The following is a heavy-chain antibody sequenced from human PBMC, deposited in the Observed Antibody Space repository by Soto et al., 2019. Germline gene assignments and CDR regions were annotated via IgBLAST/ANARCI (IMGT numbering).Heavy chain of an antibody. CDR1: GFTFSSYA. CDR2: ICSNGGST. D-gene: IGHD2-2*01. J-gene: IGHJ5*02. CDR3: VKGCSSTSCLDWFDP. V-gene: IGHV3-64D*06. Sequence: GGSLRLSCSASGFTFSSYAMHWVRQAPGKGLEYVSAICSNGGSTYYADSVKGRFTISRDNSKNTLYLQMSSLRAEDTAVYYCVKGCSSTSCLDWFDPWGQGTLVTVSS.